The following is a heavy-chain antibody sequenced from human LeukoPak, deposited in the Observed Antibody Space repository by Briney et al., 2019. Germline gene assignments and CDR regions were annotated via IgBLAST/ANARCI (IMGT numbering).Heavy chain of an antibody. V-gene: IGHV3-9*01. Sequence: GGSLRLSCAASGFSIDDYAIHWVRQPSGKGLEWVSGISWNSANIGYADSIKGRFTISRDNAKNSVDLQIDSLRAEDTALYYCAKDNGPKSALDLWGQGTVAIVSS. CDR1: GFSIDDYA. J-gene: IGHJ3*01. D-gene: IGHD4-17*01. CDR2: ISWNSANI. CDR3: AKDNGPKSALDL.